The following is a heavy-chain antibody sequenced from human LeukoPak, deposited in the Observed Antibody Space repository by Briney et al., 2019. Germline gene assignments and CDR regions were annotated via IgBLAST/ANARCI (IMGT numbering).Heavy chain of an antibody. CDR2: ISGSGGST. V-gene: IGHV3-23*01. J-gene: IGHJ4*02. CDR3: EKARGYSRGWSYLNFDY. CDR1: GFTFSTYA. D-gene: IGHD6-19*01. Sequence: GGSLRLSCAACGFTFSTYAMSWVRQAPGKGLEWVSLISGSGGSTDYADSVKGRFTISRDTSKNTLYLHMNSLRAEDTAVYYCEKARGYSRGWSYLNFDYWGQGTLVTVSS.